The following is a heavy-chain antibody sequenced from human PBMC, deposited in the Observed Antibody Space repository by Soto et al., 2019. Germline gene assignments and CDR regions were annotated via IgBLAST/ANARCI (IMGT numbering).Heavy chain of an antibody. Sequence: QLLESGGGLVQPGGSLRLSCAASTFTFSSYAMTWVRQAPGKGLEWVCAITGSGGTTYYADSVKGRFTISRDNSKSTLYLQMNSLRAEDTAVYYCAGSTAMPPLDDWGQGTLVTVSS. CDR2: ITGSGGTT. V-gene: IGHV3-23*01. J-gene: IGHJ4*02. CDR3: AGSTAMPPLDD. CDR1: TFTFSSYA. D-gene: IGHD2-2*01.